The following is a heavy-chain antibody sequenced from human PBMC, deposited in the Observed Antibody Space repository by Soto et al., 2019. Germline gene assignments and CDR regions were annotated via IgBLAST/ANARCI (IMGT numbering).Heavy chain of an antibody. J-gene: IGHJ4*02. CDR2: ISGSVEMT. V-gene: IGHV3-23*01. CDR3: ARSEMTYNWND. D-gene: IGHD1-1*01. CDR1: WFPFRCDS. Sequence: PGGSLRVSSAASWFPFRCDSMSWIRQAPGKGLEWVSSISGSVEMTHYAESVKGRFTISRDNSKNTLYLQMESLRAEDTALYYCARSEMTYNWNDWGQGTLVTVSS.